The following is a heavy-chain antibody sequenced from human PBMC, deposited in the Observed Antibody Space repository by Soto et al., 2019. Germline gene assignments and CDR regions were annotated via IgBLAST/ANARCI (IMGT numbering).Heavy chain of an antibody. CDR2: IYSGGST. CDR3: ASQGVRGVISDY. V-gene: IGHV3-66*04. D-gene: IGHD3-10*01. CDR1: GFTVSSNY. J-gene: IGHJ4*02. Sequence: GGSLRLSCAASGFTVSSNYMSWVRQAPGKGLEWVSVIYSGGSTYYAESVKGRFTISRDNSKNTLYLQMNSLRAEDPAVYYCASQGVRGVISDYWGQGTLVTVSS.